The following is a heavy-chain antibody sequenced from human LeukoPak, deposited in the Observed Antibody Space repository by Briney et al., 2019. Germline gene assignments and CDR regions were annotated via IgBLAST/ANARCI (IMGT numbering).Heavy chain of an antibody. Sequence: PGGSLRLSCAASGFTFSSYSMNWVRQAPGKGLEWVSSISSSSSYIYYADSVKGRFTISRDNAKNSLYLQMNSLRAEDTAVYYCAREEVFVYSSGWYDWGYALNYWYFDLWGRGTLVTVSS. CDR1: GFTFSSYS. V-gene: IGHV3-21*01. CDR2: ISSSSSYI. D-gene: IGHD6-19*01. J-gene: IGHJ2*01. CDR3: AREEVFVYSSGWYDWGYALNYWYFDL.